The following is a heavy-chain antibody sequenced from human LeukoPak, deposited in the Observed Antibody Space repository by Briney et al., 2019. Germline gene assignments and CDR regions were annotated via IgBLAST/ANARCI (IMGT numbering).Heavy chain of an antibody. CDR3: ARGHCSGGSCYLYNY. V-gene: IGHV4-34*01. D-gene: IGHD2-15*01. CDR2: INHSGST. J-gene: IGHJ4*02. Sequence: SETLSLTCAVYVGSFSGYYWSGIRQPPGKGLEWIGEINHSGSTNYNPSLKSPVTISVDTSKNQFSLKLSSVTAADTAVYYCARGHCSGGSCYLYNYWGQGTLVTVSS. CDR1: VGSFSGYY.